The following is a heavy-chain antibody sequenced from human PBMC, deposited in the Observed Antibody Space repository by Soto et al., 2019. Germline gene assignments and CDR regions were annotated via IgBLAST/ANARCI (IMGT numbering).Heavy chain of an antibody. D-gene: IGHD4-17*01. J-gene: IGHJ5*02. Sequence: TSEPHSLPCTVSYASIIGFYWNCILQTAGKALEWIGRIYATGTTDYNPSLKSRVMMSVDTSKKQFSLKLRSVTAADTAVYYCARGLKSGDYDPFEPWGKGTLVTVSS. CDR2: IYATGTT. CDR3: ARGLKSGDYDPFEP. V-gene: IGHV4-4*07. CDR1: YASIIGFY.